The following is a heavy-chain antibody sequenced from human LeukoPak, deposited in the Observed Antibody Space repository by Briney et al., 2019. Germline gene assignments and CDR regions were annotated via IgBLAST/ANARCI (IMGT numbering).Heavy chain of an antibody. J-gene: IGHJ4*02. V-gene: IGHV1-2*02. CDR1: GYTFTGQY. D-gene: IGHD3-10*01. CDR2: INPNSGGT. CDR3: ARGLDMVRGVIKGYYFDY. Sequence: GASVKVSCKTSGYTFTGQYLHWVRQAPGQGLEWMGWINPNSGGTKSAQKFQGRVIMTRDTSISTAYMELRSLSSDDTAVYYCARGLDMVRGVIKGYYFDYWGQGTLVTVSS.